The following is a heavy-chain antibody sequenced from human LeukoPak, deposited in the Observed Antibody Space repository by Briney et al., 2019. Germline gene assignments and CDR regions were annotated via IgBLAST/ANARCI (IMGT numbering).Heavy chain of an antibody. J-gene: IGHJ4*02. CDR1: GYSFTNYD. CDR2: ISVYNSNT. V-gene: IGHV1-18*01. D-gene: IGHD3-22*01. CDR3: ARAKGYYDSSGYYPGRFDY. Sequence: GASVKVSCKASGYSFTNYDISWVRQAPGQGLEWMGWISVYNSNTNYAQKFQGRVTMTTDTSTSTAYMELRSLRSDDTAVYYCARAKGYYDSSGYYPGRFDYWGQGTLVTVSS.